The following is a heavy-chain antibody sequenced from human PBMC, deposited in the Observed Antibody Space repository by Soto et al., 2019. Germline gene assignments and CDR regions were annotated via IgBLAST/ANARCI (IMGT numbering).Heavy chain of an antibody. J-gene: IGHJ6*03. D-gene: IGHD2-15*01. CDR1: GGSISSDY. V-gene: IGHV4-59*01. CDR2: IYYSGST. CDR3: ARVGCSGATCYPVAYYYYMDV. Sequence: QVQLQESGPGLVKPSETLSLTCTVSGGSISSDYWSWIRQPPGKGLEWIGYIYYSGSTTYNPSLKSRITISVDTSKNQFSLKLSSVTAADTAVYYCARVGCSGATCYPVAYYYYMDVWGKGTTVTVSS.